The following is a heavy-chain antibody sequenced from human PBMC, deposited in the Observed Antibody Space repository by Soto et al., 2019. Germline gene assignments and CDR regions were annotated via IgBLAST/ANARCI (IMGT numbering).Heavy chain of an antibody. CDR1: GGTFSSYA. D-gene: IGHD2-2*01. CDR2: IIPISGTA. Sequence: QVQLVQSGAEVKKPGSSVKVSCKASGGTFSSYAISWVRQAPGQGLEWMGGIIPISGTANYAQKFQGRVTSTADDATSTADMELGSLRSEDTAVYYCASSQGSSTSLEIYYYYYYGMDVWGQGTTVTVSS. V-gene: IGHV1-69*01. CDR3: ASSQGSSTSLEIYYYYYYGMDV. J-gene: IGHJ6*02.